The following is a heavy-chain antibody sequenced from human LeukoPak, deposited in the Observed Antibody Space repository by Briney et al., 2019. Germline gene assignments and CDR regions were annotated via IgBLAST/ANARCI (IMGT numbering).Heavy chain of an antibody. D-gene: IGHD5-18*01. CDR1: GFTFSSYA. J-gene: IGHJ4*02. V-gene: IGHV3-30*04. Sequence: GGSLRLSCAASGFTFSSYAMHWVRQAPGKGLEWVAVISYDGSNKYFADSVQGRFTISRDNSKNTLYLQMNSLRAEDTAVYYCARDRAAMGPTSFDYWGQGTLVTVSS. CDR2: ISYDGSNK. CDR3: ARDRAAMGPTSFDY.